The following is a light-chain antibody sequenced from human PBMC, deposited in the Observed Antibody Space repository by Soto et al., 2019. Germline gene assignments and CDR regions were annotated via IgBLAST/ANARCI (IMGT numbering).Light chain of an antibody. CDR1: QGISSY. J-gene: IGKJ1*01. CDR2: AAS. CDR3: QQLNSYPGT. V-gene: IGKV1-9*01. Sequence: IQLTQSPSSLSASVGDRVTITCRASQGISSYLAWYQQKPGKAPKLLIYAASTLQSGVPSRFSGSGSGTDFTLTTSSLQPEDFATYYCQQLNSYPGTFGQGTKVDIK.